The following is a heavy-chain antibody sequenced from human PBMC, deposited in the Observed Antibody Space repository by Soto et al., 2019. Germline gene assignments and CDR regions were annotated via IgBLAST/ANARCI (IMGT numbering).Heavy chain of an antibody. CDR1: GYALTSSG. CDR3: ARRSTDTAFWYFDL. J-gene: IGHJ2*01. D-gene: IGHD3-3*02. CDR2: ISEYNGNI. Sequence: QVQLVQSGAEVRKPGASVKVSCKASGYALTSSGITWVRQAPGQGLEWMGWISEYNGNIDYAEKFQTRVALTTDTSTGTAFMERRDLRSDDTAVYYCARRSTDTAFWYFDLWGRGTLVTVSS. V-gene: IGHV1-18*04.